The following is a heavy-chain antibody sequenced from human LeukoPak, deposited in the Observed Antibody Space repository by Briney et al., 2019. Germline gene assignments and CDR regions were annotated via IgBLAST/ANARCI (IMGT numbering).Heavy chain of an antibody. CDR2: ISGSGGTT. CDR1: EFTFSSYA. V-gene: IGHV3-23*01. J-gene: IGHJ4*02. D-gene: IGHD6-13*01. CDR3: AKEFSSSWYNYFAN. Sequence: GGSLTLSCAASEFTFSSYAMSWVRQAPGKGLEWVSAISGSGGTTYYTDSVKGRFTISRDNSKNTLYLQMNSLRAEDTAVYYCAKEFSSSWYNYFANWGQGTLVTVSS.